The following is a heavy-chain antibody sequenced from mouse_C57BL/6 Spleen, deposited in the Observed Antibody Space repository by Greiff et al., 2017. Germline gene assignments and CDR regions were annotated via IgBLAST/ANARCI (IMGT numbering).Heavy chain of an antibody. Sequence: VQLQQSGPELVKPGASVKLSCKASGYTFTSYDINWVKQRPGQGLEWIGWIDPENGDTEYASKFQGKATITADTSSNTAYLQLSSLTSEDTAVYYCTGYYGSSPDYWGQGTTLTVSS. J-gene: IGHJ2*01. CDR3: TGYYGSSPDY. D-gene: IGHD1-1*01. V-gene: IGHV14-4*01. CDR2: IDPENGDT. CDR1: GYTFTSYD.